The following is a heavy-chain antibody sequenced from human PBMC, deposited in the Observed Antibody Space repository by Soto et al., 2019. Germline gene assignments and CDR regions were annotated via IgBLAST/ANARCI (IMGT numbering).Heavy chain of an antibody. CDR2: IYYSGST. V-gene: IGHV4-30-4*01. CDR3: ARETYGDYVGYFDP. Sequence: SVTLSLTCTVSGGSISSGDYYRSWIRQPPGKGLEWIGYIYYSGSTYYNPSLKSRVTISVDTSKNHFSLKLSSVTAADTAVYYCARETYGDYVGYFDPWGQGTLVTVS. D-gene: IGHD4-17*01. CDR1: GGSISSGDYY. J-gene: IGHJ5*02.